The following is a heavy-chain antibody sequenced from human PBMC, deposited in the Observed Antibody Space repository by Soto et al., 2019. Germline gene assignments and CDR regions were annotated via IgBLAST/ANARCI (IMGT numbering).Heavy chain of an antibody. V-gene: IGHV3-20*01. CDR2: INWNGGST. CDR3: ARVVSKYYYYYYMDV. J-gene: IGHJ6*03. Sequence: TGGSLRLSCAASGFTFDDYGMSWVRQAPGKGLEWVSGINWNGGSTGYADSVKGRFTISRDNAKNSLYLQMNSLRAEDTALYHCARVVSKYYYYYYMDVWGKGTKVTVSS. CDR1: GFTFDDYG.